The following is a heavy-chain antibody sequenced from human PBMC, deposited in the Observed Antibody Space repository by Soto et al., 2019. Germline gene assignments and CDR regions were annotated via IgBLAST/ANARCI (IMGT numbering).Heavy chain of an antibody. D-gene: IGHD2-15*01. V-gene: IGHV4-39*01. J-gene: IGHJ6*02. CDR1: GGSISSSGHY. CDR2: IHYSGDA. Sequence: SETLSLTCTVSGGSISSSGHYWGWVRQPPGKGLEWIGTIHYSGDAYYNPSLKSRVSISVDTSKSQFSLKLNSVTAADTALYYCSRHYCSGGSCYYCGMDVWGQGTTVT. CDR3: SRHYCSGGSCYYCGMDV.